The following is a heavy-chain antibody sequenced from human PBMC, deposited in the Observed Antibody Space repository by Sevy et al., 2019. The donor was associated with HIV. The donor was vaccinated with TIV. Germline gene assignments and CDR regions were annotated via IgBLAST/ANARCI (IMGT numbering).Heavy chain of an antibody. J-gene: IGHJ4*02. V-gene: IGHV4-30-4*01. Sequence: SETLSLTCTVSGGSMSSSDSYWSWIRQSPGKGLEWIGYIHHSGGTYYNPFLKSRVAMSVDTSEKQFSLKLNFLTAADTAVYYCASQRGYSHGPFDYWGQGTLVTVSS. CDR2: IHHSGGT. D-gene: IGHD5-12*01. CDR3: ASQRGYSHGPFDY. CDR1: GGSMSSSDSY.